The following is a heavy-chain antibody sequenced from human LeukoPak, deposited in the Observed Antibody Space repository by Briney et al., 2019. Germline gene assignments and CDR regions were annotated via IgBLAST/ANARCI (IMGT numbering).Heavy chain of an antibody. Sequence: ASVKVSCMASGYTFTGYYIHWVRQAPGQGLEWMGWINPNSGGTKYAQKFQGRVTMTRDTSISTAYMELRRLTADDTAVYYCARVSTSGYRDWLDPWGQGTLVTVSS. CDR3: ARVSTSGYRDWLDP. CDR1: GYTFTGYY. CDR2: INPNSGGT. D-gene: IGHD3-9*01. J-gene: IGHJ5*02. V-gene: IGHV1-2*02.